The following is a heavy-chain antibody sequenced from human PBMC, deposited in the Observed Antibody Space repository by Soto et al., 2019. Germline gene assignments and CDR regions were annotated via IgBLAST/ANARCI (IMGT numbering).Heavy chain of an antibody. CDR3: ARPPGYISDWYYFDL. D-gene: IGHD3-9*01. CDR2: ISPRSGGT. Sequence: ASVKVSCKASGYTFIDYYMHWVRQAPGQGFEWMGRISPRSGGTNYTQKFQGRVTMTWDTSLNTAYMELSSLISEDTAVYYCARPPGYISDWYYFDLWGQGTLVTVSS. J-gene: IGHJ4*02. V-gene: IGHV1-2*02. CDR1: GYTFIDYY.